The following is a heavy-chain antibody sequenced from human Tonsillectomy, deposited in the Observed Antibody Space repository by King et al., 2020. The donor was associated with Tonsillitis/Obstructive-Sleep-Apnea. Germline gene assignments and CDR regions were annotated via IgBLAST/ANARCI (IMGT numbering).Heavy chain of an antibody. Sequence: VQLVESGGGLVQPGESLTLSCAASGITFSKYWMTWVRQAPGKGLEWVANIKTDGSVTQYVDSVKGRFTISRDNAKNLLYLQMNSLRAEDTGVYYCTRDRNYYVSGSYYDAFDIWGQGTVVTVSS. CDR2: IKTDGSVT. CDR3: TRDRNYYVSGSYYDAFDI. CDR1: GITFSKYW. J-gene: IGHJ3*02. D-gene: IGHD3-10*01. V-gene: IGHV3-7*03.